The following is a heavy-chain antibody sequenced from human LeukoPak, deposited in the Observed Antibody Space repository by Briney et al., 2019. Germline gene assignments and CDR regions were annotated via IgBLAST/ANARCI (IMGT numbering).Heavy chain of an antibody. V-gene: IGHV5-51*01. Sequence: GESLKISCKGSGNTFTNYWIGWVRQLPGKGLEWMGIIYPGDSETRYSPSFQGQVTMSVEKSSSTAYLQWATLKASDTAIYFCARLSTRLLDHWGQGTRVTVSS. J-gene: IGHJ4*02. D-gene: IGHD3-3*01. CDR1: GNTFTNYW. CDR2: IYPGDSET. CDR3: ARLSTRLLDH.